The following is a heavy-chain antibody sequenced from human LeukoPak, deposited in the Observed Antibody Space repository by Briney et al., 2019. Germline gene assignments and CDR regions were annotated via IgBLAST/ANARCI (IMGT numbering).Heavy chain of an antibody. D-gene: IGHD3-22*01. CDR2: INPNSGGT. CDR1: GYTFTGYY. Sequence: ASVKVSCKASGYTFTGYYMHWVRQAPGQGLEWMGWINPNSGGTNYAQKFQGRVTMTRDTSISTAYMELSRLRSDDTAVYYCARFGLYYYDSKEGFGYWGQGTLVTVSS. V-gene: IGHV1-2*02. CDR3: ARFGLYYYDSKEGFGY. J-gene: IGHJ4*02.